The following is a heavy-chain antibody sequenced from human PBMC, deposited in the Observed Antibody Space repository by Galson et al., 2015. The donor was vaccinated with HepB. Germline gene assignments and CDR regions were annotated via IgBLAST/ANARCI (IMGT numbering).Heavy chain of an antibody. D-gene: IGHD2-15*01. V-gene: IGHV3-30-3*01. Sequence: SVRLSCAASGFTFSSYAMHWVRQAPGKGLEWVAVISYDGSNKYYADSVKGRFTISRDNSKNTLYLQMNSLRAEDTAVYYCARDLKDIVVVVAATPYYWGQGTLVTVSS. CDR3: ARDLKDIVVVVAATPYY. CDR1: GFTFSSYA. J-gene: IGHJ4*02. CDR2: ISYDGSNK.